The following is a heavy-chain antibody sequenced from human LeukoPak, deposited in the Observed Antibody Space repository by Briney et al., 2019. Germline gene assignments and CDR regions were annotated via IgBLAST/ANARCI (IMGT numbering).Heavy chain of an antibody. V-gene: IGHV3-48*03. CDR1: GFTFSSYE. CDR3: AELGITMIGGV. D-gene: IGHD3-10*02. Sequence: GGSLRLSCAASGFTFSSYEMNWVRQAPGKGLEWVSYISSSGSTIYYADSMKGRFTISRDNAKNSLYLQMNSLRAEDTAVYYCAELGITMIGGVWGKGTTVTVSS. J-gene: IGHJ6*04. CDR2: ISSSGSTI.